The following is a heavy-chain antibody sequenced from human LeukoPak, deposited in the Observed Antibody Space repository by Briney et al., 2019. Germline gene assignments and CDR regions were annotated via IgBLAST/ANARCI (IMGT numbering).Heavy chain of an antibody. CDR1: GFALTAYG. Sequence: GGSLRLSCEASGFALTAYGMSWVRQAPGKGLEWVSHSSAYLSIKKYADSVKGWFTISRDNFRNTLYLQMNSLRVEDTAIYYCARDHGTCWSPDYWGPGTLVTVSS. D-gene: IGHD6-13*01. CDR3: ARDHGTCWSPDY. J-gene: IGHJ4*01. CDR2: SSAYLSIK. V-gene: IGHV3-23*01.